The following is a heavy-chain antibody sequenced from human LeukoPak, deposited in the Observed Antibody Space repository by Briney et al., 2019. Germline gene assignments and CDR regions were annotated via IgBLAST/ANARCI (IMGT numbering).Heavy chain of an antibody. CDR1: GFTFSDYW. CDR3: ARALSA. Sequence: GGSLRLSCEASGFTFSDYWMHWVRQAPGKGLEWVANIRQDGGEIYYVGSVKGRFSISRDNSKNSVYLQMNSLRVEDTAVYYCARALSAWGHGILVTVSS. D-gene: IGHD3-3*01. V-gene: IGHV3-7*03. J-gene: IGHJ4*01. CDR2: IRQDGGEI.